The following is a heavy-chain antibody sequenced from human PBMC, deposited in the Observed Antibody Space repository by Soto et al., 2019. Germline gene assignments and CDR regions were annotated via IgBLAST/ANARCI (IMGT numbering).Heavy chain of an antibody. Sequence: EVQLVESGGGLVQPGGSLKLSCAASGFTFSGSAMHWVRQASGKGLEWVGRIRSKANSYATAYAASVKGRFTISRDYSKHTAYLQMNSLKTEDTAVYYCTRHRSYYYYDYRWFDPWGQGTLVTVSS. D-gene: IGHD3-22*01. CDR1: GFTFSGSA. CDR2: IRSKANSYAT. CDR3: TRHRSYYYYDYRWFDP. J-gene: IGHJ5*02. V-gene: IGHV3-73*02.